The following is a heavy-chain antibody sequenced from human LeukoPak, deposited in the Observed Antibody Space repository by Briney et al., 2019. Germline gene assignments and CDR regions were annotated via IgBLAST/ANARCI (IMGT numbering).Heavy chain of an antibody. Sequence: GGSLRLSRTASGFPFIDYSMNWVRQAPGKGLEWISYIGIESGNTKYADSVKGRFTISADNAKNSLYLQMNNLRVEDTAVYYCARDHNYAFDNWGQGTLVSVSS. CDR3: ARDHNYAFDN. D-gene: IGHD1-1*01. J-gene: IGHJ4*02. CDR1: GFPFIDYS. V-gene: IGHV3-48*04. CDR2: IGIESGNT.